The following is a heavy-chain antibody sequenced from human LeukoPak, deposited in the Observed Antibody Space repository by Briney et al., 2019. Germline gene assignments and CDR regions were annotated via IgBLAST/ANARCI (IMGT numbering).Heavy chain of an antibody. V-gene: IGHV3-23*01. J-gene: IGHJ4*02. CDR3: AKDLSGDILTGYLDY. D-gene: IGHD3-9*01. CDR1: GFTFSSYA. CDR2: ISGSGGST. Sequence: GGSLRLSCAASGFTFSSYAMSWVRQAPGKGLEWVSAISGSGGSTYYADSVKGRFTISRDNSKNTLYLQMNSLRAEDTAVYYCAKDLSGDILTGYLDYWGQGTLVTVSS.